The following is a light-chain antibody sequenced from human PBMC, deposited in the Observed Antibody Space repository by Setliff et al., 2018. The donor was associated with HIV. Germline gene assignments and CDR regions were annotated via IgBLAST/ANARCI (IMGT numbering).Light chain of an antibody. J-gene: IGLJ1*01. V-gene: IGLV2-14*01. CDR3: SSYAITNTLP. CDR1: SSDVGGYNY. Sequence: QSVLTQPASVSGSPGQSITMSCTGTSSDVGGYNYVSWYQQHPGKAPKLIIYEVRNRPSGVSNRFSGSKSGNTASLTITGLQAEDEGDYYCSSYAITNTLPFGTGTKVTV. CDR2: EVR.